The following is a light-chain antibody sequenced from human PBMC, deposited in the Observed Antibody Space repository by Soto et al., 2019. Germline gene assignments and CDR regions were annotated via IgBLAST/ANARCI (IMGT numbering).Light chain of an antibody. J-gene: IGLJ1*01. CDR3: SSYTSSSTLGGYV. CDR2: DVS. V-gene: IGLV2-14*01. CDR1: SSDVGGYNY. Sequence: QSVLTQPASVSGSPGQSITISCTGTSSDVGGYNYVSWYQQHPGKAPKLMIYDVSNRPSGVSNRFSGSKSGNTASLTISWLQAEDEADYYCSSYTSSSTLGGYVFGTGTKVTVL.